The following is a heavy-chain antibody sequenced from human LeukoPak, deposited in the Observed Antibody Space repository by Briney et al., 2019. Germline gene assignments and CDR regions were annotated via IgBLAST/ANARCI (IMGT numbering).Heavy chain of an antibody. Sequence: PGGSLRLSCAASGVTFSSYGMSWVRQAPGKGLEWASYISSSSSTIYYANSLKARFTISRDNAKNSLYLQMNSLKAEDTAVYYCAELGITMIGGVWCKGTTVTIAS. D-gene: IGHD3-10*02. V-gene: IGHV3-48*04. CDR3: AELGITMIGGV. CDR1: GVTFSSYG. CDR2: ISSSSSTI. J-gene: IGHJ6*04.